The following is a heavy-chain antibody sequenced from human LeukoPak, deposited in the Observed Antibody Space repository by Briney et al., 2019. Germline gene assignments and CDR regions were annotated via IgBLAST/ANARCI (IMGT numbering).Heavy chain of an antibody. CDR1: PGSIGGYY. CDR2: VFYTGET. V-gene: IGHV4-59*08. J-gene: IGHJ4*02. Sequence: SSETLSLTCSVSPGSIGGYYWSWFRQPPGKGLEWIGYVFYTGETDYNPSLRSRGTISVDASKNQVSLRLTSVTAADTAVYYCARHAAGVELWFEFWGQGTQVTVSS. CDR3: ARHAAGVELWFEF. D-gene: IGHD2-21*01.